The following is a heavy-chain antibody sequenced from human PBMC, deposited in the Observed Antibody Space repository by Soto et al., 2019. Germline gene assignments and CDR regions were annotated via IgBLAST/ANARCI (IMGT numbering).Heavy chain of an antibody. CDR2: ISESSDTI. J-gene: IGHJ4*02. V-gene: IGHV3-48*01. CDR3: ARDKMGELSIADY. Sequence: EVQLVESGGGLVQPGGSLRLSCTASGFTFSDYSMDWVRQTPGKGLEWLSYISESSDTIYYADSVKGRFTIARDNAKNSLFLQMSSLRGEDTAVYYCARDKMGELSIADYWGQRTPVTVSS. D-gene: IGHD3-16*02. CDR1: GFTFSDYS.